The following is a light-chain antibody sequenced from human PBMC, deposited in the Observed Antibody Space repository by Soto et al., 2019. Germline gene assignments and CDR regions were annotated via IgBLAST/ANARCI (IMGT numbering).Light chain of an antibody. CDR3: QHYNTYTWT. CDR2: KAS. J-gene: IGKJ1*01. Sequence: DIQMTHSPSTLSASLADRVTITCRATQTISTYLAWYQQKPGKAPKLLIYKASSLGSGVPSRFSGSGSGTDFTLSISSLQPDDSATYYCQHYNTYTWTFGLGTKVDIK. CDR1: QTISTY. V-gene: IGKV1-5*03.